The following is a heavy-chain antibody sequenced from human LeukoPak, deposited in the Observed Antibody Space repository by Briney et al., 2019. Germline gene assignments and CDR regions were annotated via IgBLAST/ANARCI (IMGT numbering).Heavy chain of an antibody. CDR1: GFTFSSYW. D-gene: IGHD3-10*01. J-gene: IGHJ4*02. Sequence: PGGSLRLSCAASGFTFSSYWMHWVRQAPGKGLVWVSRINRDGSSTTYADSVKGRFTISRDNAKNTLYLQMNSLRADDAAVYYCATETAVSGGIFFDYWDQGTLVTVSS. CDR2: INRDGSST. CDR3: ATETAVSGGIFFDY. V-gene: IGHV3-74*01.